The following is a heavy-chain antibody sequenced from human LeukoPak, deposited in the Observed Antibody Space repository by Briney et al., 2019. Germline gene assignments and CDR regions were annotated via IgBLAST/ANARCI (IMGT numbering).Heavy chain of an antibody. CDR1: GGSISSFY. J-gene: IGHJ4*02. V-gene: IGHV4-4*07. CDR3: ARTNYPYYFDY. D-gene: IGHD3-16*01. CDR2: IYTSEST. Sequence: SETLSLTCTVSGGSISSFYWTWIRQPAGKGLEWIGRIYTSESTDYNPSLKSRVTMSVDTSKNQFSLKLTSVTAADTAVYYCARTNYPYYFDYWGQGTLVTVSS.